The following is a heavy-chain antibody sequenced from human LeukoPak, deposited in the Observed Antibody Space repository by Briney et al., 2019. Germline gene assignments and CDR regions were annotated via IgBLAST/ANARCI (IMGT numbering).Heavy chain of an antibody. CDR2: TYYRSKWYT. CDR3: ARRGALQYFDY. J-gene: IGHJ4*02. CDR1: GDSVSSNSAT. Sequence: SQTLSLTCAISGDSVSSNSATWNWLRQSPSRGLEWLGRTYYRSKWYTDYAVSVKSRISINPDTSKNQFSLQLNSVTPEDTAVYYCARRGALQYFDYWGQGTLVTVSS. V-gene: IGHV6-1*01. D-gene: IGHD4-11*01.